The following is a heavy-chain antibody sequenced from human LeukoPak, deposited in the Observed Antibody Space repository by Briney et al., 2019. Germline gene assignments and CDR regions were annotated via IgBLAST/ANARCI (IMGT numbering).Heavy chain of an antibody. CDR2: IYYSGST. J-gene: IGHJ5*02. CDR3: ARDRGRATWFDP. Sequence: SETLSLTCTVYGGSISSYYWSWIRQPPGKGLEWIGYIYYSGSTNYNPSLKSRVTISVDTSKKQFSLKLRSVTAADTAVYYCARDRGRATWFDPWGQGTLVTVPS. CDR1: GGSISSYY. D-gene: IGHD5-12*01. V-gene: IGHV4-59*01.